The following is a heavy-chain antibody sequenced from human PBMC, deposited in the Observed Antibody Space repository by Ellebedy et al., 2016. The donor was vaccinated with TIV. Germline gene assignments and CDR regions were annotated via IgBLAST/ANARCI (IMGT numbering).Heavy chain of an antibody. CDR1: GFTFSSYT. CDR2: IRAISSFI. Sequence: GESLKISCTASGFTFSSYTMNWVRQAPGKGLDWVSSIRAISSFIYYADSVKGRFTISRDNSENTLYLQMNSLRAEDTAVYYCAKAPLRSCIDATCNAFDYWGPGTLVTVAS. D-gene: IGHD2-2*01. J-gene: IGHJ4*01. V-gene: IGHV3-21*04. CDR3: AKAPLRSCIDATCNAFDY.